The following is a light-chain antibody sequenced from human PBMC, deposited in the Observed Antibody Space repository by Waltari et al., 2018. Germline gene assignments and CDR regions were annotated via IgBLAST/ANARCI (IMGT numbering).Light chain of an antibody. CDR1: SSDIGRYNY. Sequence: QSALTQPASVSGSPGQAITISCTGTSSDIGRYNYVSWYQQHPGKAPKLVISEVSNRPSGFSNRFSGSKSGNTASLTISGLQAEDGAHDYCSSYTNSGNVVFGGGTKLTVL. J-gene: IGLJ2*01. CDR3: SSYTNSGNVV. CDR2: EVS. V-gene: IGLV2-14*01.